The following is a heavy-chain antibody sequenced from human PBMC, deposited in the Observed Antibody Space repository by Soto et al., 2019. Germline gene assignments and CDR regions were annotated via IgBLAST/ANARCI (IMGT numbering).Heavy chain of an antibody. CDR3: ARGRYGDY. Sequence: QIHLVQSGAEVKKPGASVKVSCKGSGYGFTTYGITWVRQAPGQGLEWMAWISAHNGNTNYAQKLQGRVTVTRDTSASTAYMALRSLRCDDTAVYYCARGRYGDYWGQGALVTVSS. V-gene: IGHV1-18*01. D-gene: IGHD1-1*01. CDR1: GYGFTTYG. CDR2: ISAHNGNT. J-gene: IGHJ4*02.